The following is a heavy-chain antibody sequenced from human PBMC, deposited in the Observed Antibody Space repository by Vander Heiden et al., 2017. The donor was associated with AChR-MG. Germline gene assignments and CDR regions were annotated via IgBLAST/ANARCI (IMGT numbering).Heavy chain of an antibody. Sequence: QVQLVQSGAEVKKPGSSVKVSCKASGGTFSRYAISWGRQAPGQGLEWMGGIIPIFGTANYAQKFQGRVTITADESTSTAYMELSSLRSEDTAVYYCAREEGITMVRGHLNWFDPWGQGTLVTVSS. CDR1: GGTFSRYA. CDR3: AREEGITMVRGHLNWFDP. CDR2: IIPIFGTA. D-gene: IGHD3-10*01. J-gene: IGHJ5*02. V-gene: IGHV1-69*01.